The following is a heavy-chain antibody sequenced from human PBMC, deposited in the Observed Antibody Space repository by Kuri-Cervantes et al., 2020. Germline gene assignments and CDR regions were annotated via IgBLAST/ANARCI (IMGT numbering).Heavy chain of an antibody. J-gene: IGHJ3*02. CDR3: AHRGRSVSDAFDI. Sequence: GGSLRLSCAASGFTFSSYGMHWVRQAPGKGLEWVAVISYDGSSKYYADSVKGRFTISRDNSKNTLYLQMNSLRAEDTAVYYCAHRGRSVSDAFDIWGQGTMVTVSS. CDR1: GFTFSSYG. D-gene: IGHD1-14*01. CDR2: ISYDGSSK. V-gene: IGHV3-30*03.